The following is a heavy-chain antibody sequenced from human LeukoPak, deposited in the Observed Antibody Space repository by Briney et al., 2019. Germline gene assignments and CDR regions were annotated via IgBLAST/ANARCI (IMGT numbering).Heavy chain of an antibody. J-gene: IGHJ4*02. Sequence: GGSLRLSCAASGFTFTTYAMNWVRQAPGNGLEWVSGINSGGVTAYYADSVKGRFTISRDNSKNTLSLQMNSLTVEDTAVYYCAKVIGGAVFGVGAVWGQGALVIVSS. CDR1: GFTFTTYA. D-gene: IGHD3-3*01. CDR3: AKVIGGAVFGVGAV. CDR2: INSGGVTA. V-gene: IGHV3-23*01.